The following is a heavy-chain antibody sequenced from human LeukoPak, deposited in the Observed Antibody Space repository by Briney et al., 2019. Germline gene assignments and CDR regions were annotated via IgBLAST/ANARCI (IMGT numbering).Heavy chain of an antibody. Sequence: GGSLRLSCAASGFTFDDYTMHWVRQAPGKGLEWVSLISWDGGSTYYADSVKGRFTISRDNAKNSLYLQMNSLRAEDTAVYYCARGYGSGSYDYWGQGTLVTVSS. D-gene: IGHD3-10*01. CDR2: ISWDGGST. CDR1: GFTFDDYT. J-gene: IGHJ4*02. CDR3: ARGYGSGSYDY. V-gene: IGHV3-43*01.